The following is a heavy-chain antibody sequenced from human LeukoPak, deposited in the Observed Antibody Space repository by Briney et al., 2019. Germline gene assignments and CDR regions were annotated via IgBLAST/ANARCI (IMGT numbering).Heavy chain of an antibody. D-gene: IGHD4-11*01. J-gene: IGHJ4*02. CDR2: INGSGGTT. Sequence: GGSLRLSCAASGFTFSSYAMSWVRQAPGKGLEWVSDINGSGGTTYYTDSVKGRFTISRDNSKNTLYLQMNSLRAEDTAVYHCANPPTVTIDYWGQGTLVTVSS. CDR3: ANPPTVTIDY. V-gene: IGHV3-23*01. CDR1: GFTFSSYA.